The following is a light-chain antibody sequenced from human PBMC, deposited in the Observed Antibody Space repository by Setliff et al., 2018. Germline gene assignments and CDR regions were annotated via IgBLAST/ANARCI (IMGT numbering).Light chain of an antibody. Sequence: QSALTQPASVSGSPGQSITISCTGTSSDVGGYNYVSWYQQHPGKAPKLMTYDVSKRPSGISNRFSGSKSGNTASLTISGLQAEDEADYYCTSYTSSSTYAFGTGTKVTVL. CDR1: SSDVGGYNY. J-gene: IGLJ1*01. V-gene: IGLV2-14*01. CDR3: TSYTSSSTYA. CDR2: DVS.